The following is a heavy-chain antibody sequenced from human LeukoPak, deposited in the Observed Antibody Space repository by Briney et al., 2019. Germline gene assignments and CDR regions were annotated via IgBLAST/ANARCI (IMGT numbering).Heavy chain of an antibody. J-gene: IGHJ3*01. D-gene: IGHD7-27*01. CDR1: GYSFTGYH. Sequence: GASVKVPRQAFGYSFTGYHLHWVRQAPRQGLEWMGWVNPKTGGTNYARKFQGRVTMTRDKSINTVNMELSRLTSDDTAVYYCAIEFSSKLAWLAYVTGDDAFDVWGQGTMITVS. CDR2: VNPKTGGT. V-gene: IGHV1-2*02. CDR3: AIEFSSKLAWLAYVTGDDAFDV.